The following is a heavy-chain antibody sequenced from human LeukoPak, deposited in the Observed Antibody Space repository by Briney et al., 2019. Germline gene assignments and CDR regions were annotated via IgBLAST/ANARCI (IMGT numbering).Heavy chain of an antibody. V-gene: IGHV3-23*01. J-gene: IGHJ4*02. D-gene: IGHD5-12*01. CDR3: AKNVIVATIVDY. CDR1: GFTFSSYV. Sequence: GGSLRLSCAASGFTFSSYVMSWVRQAPGKGLEWVSAISGSGGSTYYADSVKGRFTISRDNSKNTLYLQMNSLRAEDTAVYYCAKNVIVATIVDYWGQGTLVTVSS. CDR2: ISGSGGST.